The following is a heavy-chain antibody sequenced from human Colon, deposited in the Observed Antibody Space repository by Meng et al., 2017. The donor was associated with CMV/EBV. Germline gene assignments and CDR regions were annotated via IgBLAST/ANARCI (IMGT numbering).Heavy chain of an antibody. Sequence: QAGAGVLKPEENLSLTCALYGGSFSPYYWSWIRQSPGKGLEWIAEIDHTGSTNYTPSLKSRVTISIDTSNSHFSLNLTSATAADTAVYYCARGGGTPIRGVLPFDFWGQGTLVTVSS. CDR3: ARGGGTPIRGVLPFDF. D-gene: IGHD3-10*01. V-gene: IGHV4-34*01. J-gene: IGHJ4*02. CDR2: IDHTGST. CDR1: GGSFSPYY.